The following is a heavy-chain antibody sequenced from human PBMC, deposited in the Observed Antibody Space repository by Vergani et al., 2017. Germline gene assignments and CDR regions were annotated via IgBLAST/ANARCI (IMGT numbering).Heavy chain of an antibody. V-gene: IGHV1-46*03. Sequence: QVQVVQSGAEVKKSGASVKVSCKTSGYTFSNYYMHWVRQAPGQGLEWMGIINPSSGHTNYAQKFQGRVTMTRDTSTSTVYMELSSLRSEDTAIYCCARGDYGILTGYRYWGQGTLVTVSA. CDR2: INPSSGHT. D-gene: IGHD3-9*01. J-gene: IGHJ4*02. CDR1: GYTFSNYY. CDR3: ARGDYGILTGYRY.